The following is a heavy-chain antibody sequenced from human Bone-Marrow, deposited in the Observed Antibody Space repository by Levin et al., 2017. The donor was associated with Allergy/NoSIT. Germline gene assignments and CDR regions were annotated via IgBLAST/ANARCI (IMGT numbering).Heavy chain of an antibody. CDR2: IYYSGST. Sequence: SETLSLTCTVSGGSISSYYWSWIRQPPGKGLEWIGYIYYSGSTNYNPSLKSRVTISVDTSKNQFSLKLSSVTAADTAVYYCARGYNWNDESFDYWGQGTLVTVSS. CDR1: GGSISSYY. CDR3: ARGYNWNDESFDY. J-gene: IGHJ4*02. D-gene: IGHD1-20*01. V-gene: IGHV4-59*01.